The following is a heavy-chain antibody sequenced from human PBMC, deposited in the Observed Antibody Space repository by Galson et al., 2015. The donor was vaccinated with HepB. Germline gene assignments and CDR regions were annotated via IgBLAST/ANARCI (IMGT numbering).Heavy chain of an antibody. V-gene: IGHV3-7*01. CDR2: IKQDGSEK. CDR1: GFTFSSYW. Sequence: SLRLSCAASGFTFSSYWMSWVRQAPGKGLEWVANIKQDGSEKYYVDPVKGRSTISRDNAKNSLYLQMNSLRAEDTAVYCCVRDYASATFYPLYYHGMGVWGQGTTVTVSS. CDR3: VRDYASATFYPLYYHGMGV. J-gene: IGHJ6*02. D-gene: IGHD2/OR15-2a*01.